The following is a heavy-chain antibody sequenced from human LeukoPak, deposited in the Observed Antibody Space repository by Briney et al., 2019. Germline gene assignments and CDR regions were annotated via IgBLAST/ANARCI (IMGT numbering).Heavy chain of an antibody. CDR3: ARPAVLLRGYSGYDGDDY. V-gene: IGHV4-39*01. CDR1: GGSISSSSYY. Sequence: PSETLSLTRTVSGGSISSSSYYWGWIRQPPGKGLEWIGSIYYSGSTYYNPSLKSRVTISVDTSKNQFSLKLSSVTAADTAVYYCARPAVLLRGYSGYDGDDYWGQGTLVTVSS. D-gene: IGHD5-12*01. J-gene: IGHJ4*02. CDR2: IYYSGST.